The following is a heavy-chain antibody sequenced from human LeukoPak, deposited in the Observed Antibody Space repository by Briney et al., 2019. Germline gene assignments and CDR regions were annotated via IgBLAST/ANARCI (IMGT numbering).Heavy chain of an antibody. Sequence: PGGSLRLSCAASGFTFSEYYMSWIRQAPGKGLEWVSYISSRTSSHTKYADSVKGRFTISRDNAKNSLYLQMNSLRAEDTAVYYFARVKGDYCVDYWGQGTVVTVSS. CDR3: ARVKGDYCVDY. CDR1: GFTFSEYY. J-gene: IGHJ4*02. V-gene: IGHV3-11*06. D-gene: IGHD4-17*01. CDR2: ISSRTSSHT.